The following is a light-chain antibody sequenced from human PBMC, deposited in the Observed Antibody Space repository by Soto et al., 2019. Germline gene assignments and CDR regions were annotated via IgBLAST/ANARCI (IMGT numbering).Light chain of an antibody. CDR3: MRARQTPPCT. V-gene: IGKV2-28*01. J-gene: IGKJ1*01. Sequence: ETVMTQSPLSLPVTPGEPASISCRSSQSLLHSNGYNYLDWYLQKPGQSPQLLIYLGSNRASVVPDRFSGSGSGTDFTLKISSVEAEDFGVYYCMRARQTPPCTFGQGTKVEIQ. CDR1: QSLLHSNGYNY. CDR2: LGS.